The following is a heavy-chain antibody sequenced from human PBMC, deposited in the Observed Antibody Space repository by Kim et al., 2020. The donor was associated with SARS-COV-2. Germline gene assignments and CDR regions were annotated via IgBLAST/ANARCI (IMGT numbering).Heavy chain of an antibody. J-gene: IGHJ4*01. Sequence: YCADSGKGRFTISRDNAKNSLYLQMNSLRAEDTAVYYCARIPTVCTQEDYWGQGTLVTVSS. D-gene: IGHD4-17*01. V-gene: IGHV3-21*01. CDR3: ARIPTVCTQEDY.